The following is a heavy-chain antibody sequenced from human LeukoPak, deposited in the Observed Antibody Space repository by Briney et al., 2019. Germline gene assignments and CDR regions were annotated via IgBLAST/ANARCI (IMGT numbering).Heavy chain of an antibody. CDR2: ISSSGSTI. D-gene: IGHD6-19*01. CDR1: GFIFSSYS. V-gene: IGHV3-48*04. CDR3: ARKQYYSSGWYGKYYYYMDV. Sequence: GGSLRLSCAASGFIFSSYSMNWVRQAPGKGLEWVSYISSSGSTIYYADSVKGRFTISRDNAKNSLYLQMNSLRAEDTAVYYCARKQYYSSGWYGKYYYYMDVWGKGTTVTISS. J-gene: IGHJ6*03.